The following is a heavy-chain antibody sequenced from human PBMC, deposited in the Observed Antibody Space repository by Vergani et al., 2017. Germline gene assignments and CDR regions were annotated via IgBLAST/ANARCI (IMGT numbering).Heavy chain of an antibody. CDR1: GYIFKNYY. Sequence: VQLVQSGAEVRKPGASVTVSCTASGYIFKNYYIHWLRQAPGQAFEWMGILNPTTGHTTSAQKFMGRVDMTRDPSTDTSTRTVQMTLSSLRSENTAVYYCARSIGYCAGATCRAYYFDHWGQGTRVTVSS. CDR2: LNPTTGHT. V-gene: IGHV1-46*02. D-gene: IGHD2-21*01. J-gene: IGHJ5*02. CDR3: ARSIGYCAGATCRAYYFDH.